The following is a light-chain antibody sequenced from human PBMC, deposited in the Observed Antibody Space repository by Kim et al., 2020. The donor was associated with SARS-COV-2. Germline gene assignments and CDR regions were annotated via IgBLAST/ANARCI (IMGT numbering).Light chain of an antibody. Sequence: ASVRLTCTLSSGHSSYAVAWHQQQPEKGPRYLMKLNSDGSHSKGDGIPDRFSGSSSGAERYLTISSLQSEDEADYYCQTWGNGIRVFGGGTQLTVL. V-gene: IGLV4-69*01. CDR3: QTWGNGIRV. CDR2: LNSDGSH. CDR1: SGHSSYA. J-gene: IGLJ3*02.